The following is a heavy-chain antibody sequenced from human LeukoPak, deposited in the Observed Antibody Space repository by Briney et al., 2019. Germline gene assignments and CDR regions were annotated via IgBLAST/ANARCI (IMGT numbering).Heavy chain of an antibody. D-gene: IGHD4/OR15-4a*01. V-gene: IGHV3-53*01. CDR3: ARRAGAYSHPYDY. Sequence: GGSLRLSCAASGFTFSSYWMSWVRQAPGKGLEWVSFIYSSVTHYSDSVKGRFTISRDNSRNTLFLQMNSLRAEDTAVYYCARRAGAYSHPYDYWGQGTLVTVSS. CDR1: GFTFSSYW. CDR2: IYSSVT. J-gene: IGHJ4*02.